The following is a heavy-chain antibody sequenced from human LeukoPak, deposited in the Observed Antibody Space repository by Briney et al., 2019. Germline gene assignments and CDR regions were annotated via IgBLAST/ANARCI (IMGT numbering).Heavy chain of an antibody. CDR3: AKASVSGPTWPDATRYFDL. Sequence: SETLSLTCTVSGYSISSGYYWGFIRQPPGKGLEWIGSIYHSGSSYCNPSLNSRVTISVDTSKNHFSLRLTSVTAADTTVYYCAKASVSGPTWPDATRYFDLWGRGTLVTVSS. D-gene: IGHD6-25*01. V-gene: IGHV4-38-2*02. J-gene: IGHJ2*01. CDR2: IYHSGSS. CDR1: GYSISSGYY.